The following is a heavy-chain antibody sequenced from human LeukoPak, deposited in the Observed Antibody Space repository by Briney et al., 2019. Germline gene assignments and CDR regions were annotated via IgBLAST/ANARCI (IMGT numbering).Heavy chain of an antibody. CDR1: GFTFDDYA. CDR2: ISWNSGSI. CDR3: AKDAVPVSGIAAAGKDWYFDL. V-gene: IGHV3-9*01. Sequence: PGGSLRLSCAASGFTFDDYAMHWVRQAPGKGLEWVSGISWNSGSIGYADSVKGRFTISRDNAKNSLYLQMNSLRAEDTALYYCAKDAVPVSGIAAAGKDWYFDLWGRGTLVTVSS. D-gene: IGHD6-13*01. J-gene: IGHJ2*01.